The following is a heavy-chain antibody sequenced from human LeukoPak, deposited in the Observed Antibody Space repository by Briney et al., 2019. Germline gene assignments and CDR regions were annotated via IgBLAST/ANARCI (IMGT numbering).Heavy chain of an antibody. J-gene: IGHJ6*02. D-gene: IGHD3-22*01. Sequence: GGSLRLSCAASGFTFSSYSMNWVRQAPGKGLEWVSSISSSSSYIYYADSVKGRFTISRDNAKNSLYLQMNSLRAEDTAVYYCARQPEGYYYDSSGYYYVRIYYGMDVWGQGTTVTVSS. CDR3: ARQPEGYYYDSSGYYYVRIYYGMDV. CDR2: ISSSSSYI. CDR1: GFTFSSYS. V-gene: IGHV3-21*01.